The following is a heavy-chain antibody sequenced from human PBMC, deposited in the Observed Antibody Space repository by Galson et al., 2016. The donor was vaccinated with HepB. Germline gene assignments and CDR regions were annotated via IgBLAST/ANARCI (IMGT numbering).Heavy chain of an antibody. CDR2: ISYAGST. Sequence: TLSLTCTVSGVSISSTYYYWSWIRQHPGKGLEWIGYISYAGSTYYNPSLKSRVTLSIDTSENQFSLRLSSMTAADTAVYYCARTIEYLDSSGGFDPWGQGTLVTVSS. J-gene: IGHJ5*02. D-gene: IGHD2-15*01. V-gene: IGHV4-31*03. CDR3: ARTIEYLDSSGGFDP. CDR1: GVSISSTYYY.